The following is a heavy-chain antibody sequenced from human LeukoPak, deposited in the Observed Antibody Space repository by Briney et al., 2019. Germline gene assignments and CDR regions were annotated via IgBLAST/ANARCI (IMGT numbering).Heavy chain of an antibody. CDR2: ISAYNGDT. CDR3: ARDHSSSSQLLDY. V-gene: IGHV1-18*01. J-gene: IGHJ4*02. Sequence: ASVKVSRKASGYTFTTFGVTWVRQAPRQGLEWMGWISAYNGDTNYAQKFQGRITMTTDTSTNTAYIELRSLTSDDTAVYYCARDHSSSSQLLDYWGQGTLVTVSS. D-gene: IGHD6-13*01. CDR1: GYTFTTFG.